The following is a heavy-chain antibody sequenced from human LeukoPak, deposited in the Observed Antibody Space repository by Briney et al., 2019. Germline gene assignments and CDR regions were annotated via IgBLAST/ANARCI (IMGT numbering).Heavy chain of an antibody. CDR3: ARGWYSSSWYKD. J-gene: IGHJ4*02. Sequence: SETLSLTCAVYGGSFSGYYWSWIRQPPGKGLEWIGEINHSGSTNYNPSLKSRVTISVDTSKNQFSLKLSSVTAADTAVYYCARGWYSSSWYKDWGRETLVTVSS. V-gene: IGHV4-34*01. D-gene: IGHD6-13*01. CDR1: GGSFSGYY. CDR2: INHSGST.